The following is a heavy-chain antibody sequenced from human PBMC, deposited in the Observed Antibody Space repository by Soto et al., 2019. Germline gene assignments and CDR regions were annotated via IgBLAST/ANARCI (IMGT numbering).Heavy chain of an antibody. V-gene: IGHV3-21*01. CDR3: AAPYSTGHRLLGY. D-gene: IGHD6-19*01. Sequence: GGSLRLSCVASGFTFSYYRVSWVRQAPGKGLEWLSSISSSSTFTHYADSVKGRFTISRDNAKNSLYLQMNSLRAEDTAVYYCAAPYSTGHRLLGYWGQGTLVTVSS. CDR1: GFTFSYYR. J-gene: IGHJ4*02. CDR2: ISSSSTFT.